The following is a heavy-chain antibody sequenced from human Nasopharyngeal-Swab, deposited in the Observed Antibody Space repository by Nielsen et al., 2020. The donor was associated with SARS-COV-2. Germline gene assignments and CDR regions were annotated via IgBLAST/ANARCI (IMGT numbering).Heavy chain of an antibody. Sequence: VRQMPGKGLEWFGYIYYSGSTYYNPSLKSRVTISVDTSKNQFSLKLSSVTAADTAVYYCARAYRGITMIVGVFEYFDYWGQGTLVTVSS. J-gene: IGHJ4*02. V-gene: IGHV4-30-4*01. D-gene: IGHD3-22*01. CDR3: ARAYRGITMIVGVFEYFDY. CDR2: IYYSGST.